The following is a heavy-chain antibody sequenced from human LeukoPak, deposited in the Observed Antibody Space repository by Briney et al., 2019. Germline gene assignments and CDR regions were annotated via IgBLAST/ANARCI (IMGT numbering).Heavy chain of an antibody. CDR3: ARASSSWYAIDY. CDR2: ISSSSYI. V-gene: IGHV3-21*01. J-gene: IGHJ4*02. D-gene: IGHD6-13*01. CDR1: GFTFSSYS. Sequence: GGSLRLSCAASGFTFSSYSMNWVRQAPGKGLEWVSSISSSSYIYYADSVKGRFTISRDNAKNSLYLQMNSLRAEGTAVYYCARASSSWYAIDYWGQGTLVTVSS.